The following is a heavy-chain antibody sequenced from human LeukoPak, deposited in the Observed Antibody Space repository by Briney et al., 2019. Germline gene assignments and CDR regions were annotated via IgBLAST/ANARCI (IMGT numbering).Heavy chain of an antibody. CDR1: GYTFTGYY. Sequence: ASVKVSCKASGYTFTGYYMHWVRQAPGQGLEWMGWINPNSGGTNYEQKFQGRVTMTRDTSISTAYMELSRLRSDDTAVYYCARPGYCSSTSCYSLGPWGQVTLVTVSS. J-gene: IGHJ5*02. V-gene: IGHV1-2*02. D-gene: IGHD2-2*01. CDR2: INPNSGGT. CDR3: ARPGYCSSTSCYSLGP.